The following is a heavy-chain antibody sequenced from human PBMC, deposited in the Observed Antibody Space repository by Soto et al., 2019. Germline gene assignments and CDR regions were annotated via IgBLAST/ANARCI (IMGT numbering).Heavy chain of an antibody. CDR3: VRPLPSGQTHARDV. Sequence: GGSLRLSCVASGLPVAGSYMAWVRQAPGKGLEWASVIYNDGTTYYSQSVEGRFTISRDTSKNTLYLQMDRLRDEDTAVYYCVRPLPSGQTHARDVWGQGTTVTV. J-gene: IGHJ6*02. V-gene: IGHV3-53*01. CDR1: GLPVAGSY. CDR2: IYNDGTT. D-gene: IGHD3-10*01.